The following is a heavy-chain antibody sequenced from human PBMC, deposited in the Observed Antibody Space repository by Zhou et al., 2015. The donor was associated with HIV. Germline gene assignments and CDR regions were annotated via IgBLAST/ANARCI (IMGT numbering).Heavy chain of an antibody. CDR1: GGTFSSYA. CDR2: IIPIFGTA. D-gene: IGHD6-19*01. V-gene: IGHV1-69*01. Sequence: QVQLVQSGAEVKKPGSSVKVSCKASGGTFSSYAISWVRQAPGQGLEWMGGIIPIFGTANYAQKFQGRVTITADESTSTAYMELSSLRSEDTAVYYCAREINRPEQWLAHYYYYGMDVWGQGTTVTVSS. CDR3: AREINRPEQWLAHYYYYGMDV. J-gene: IGHJ6*02.